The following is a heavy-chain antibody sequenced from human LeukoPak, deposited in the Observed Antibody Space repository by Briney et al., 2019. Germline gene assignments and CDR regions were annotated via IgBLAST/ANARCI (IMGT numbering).Heavy chain of an antibody. CDR3: ARAGLLWFGESRMDV. J-gene: IGHJ6*02. D-gene: IGHD3-10*01. V-gene: IGHV3-7*01. CDR1: GFTFSSYW. CDR2: INQDGSEK. Sequence: GGSLRLSCAASGFTFSSYWMSWVRQAPGKGLEWVANINQDGSEKYYVDSVKGRLTISRDNAKNSLYLQMNSLRAEDTAVYYCARAGLLWFGESRMDVWGQGTTVTVSS.